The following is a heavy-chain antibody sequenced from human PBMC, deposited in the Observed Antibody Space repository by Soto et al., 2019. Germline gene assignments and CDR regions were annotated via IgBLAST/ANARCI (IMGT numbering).Heavy chain of an antibody. CDR2: IKQDGSEK. J-gene: IGHJ4*02. CDR1: GFTFSSNW. Sequence: EVQLVESGGGLVQPGGSLRLSCAASGFTFSSNWMSWVRQAPGKGLEWVANIKQDGSEKYYVDSVKGRFTISRDNAKNLLYLQMNSLRAEDTAVYYCARDGSIVGPTYPSLFDYWGQGTLVTVSS. CDR3: ARDGSIVGPTYPSLFDY. V-gene: IGHV3-7*01. D-gene: IGHD1-26*01.